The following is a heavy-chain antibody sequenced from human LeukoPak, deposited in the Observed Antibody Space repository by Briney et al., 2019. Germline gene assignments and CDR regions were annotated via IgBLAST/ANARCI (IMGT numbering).Heavy chain of an antibody. CDR1: GGTFSSYA. D-gene: IGHD3-9*01. Sequence: SVKVSCKASGGTFSSYAISWVRQAPGQGLEWMGRIIPILGIANYAQKFQGRVTITADKSTSTAYMELSSLRSEDTAVYYCARARYFDWLASPYYFDYWGQGTPVTVSS. CDR3: ARARYFDWLASPYYFDY. V-gene: IGHV1-69*04. CDR2: IIPILGIA. J-gene: IGHJ4*02.